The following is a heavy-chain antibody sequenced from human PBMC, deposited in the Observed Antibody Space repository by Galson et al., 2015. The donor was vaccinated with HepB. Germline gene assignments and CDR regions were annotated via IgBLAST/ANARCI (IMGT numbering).Heavy chain of an antibody. CDR2: IYYSGSA. CDR1: DGSISSYY. V-gene: IGHV4-59*01. J-gene: IGHJ4*02. CDR3: ARYDGSDDRSFFDY. D-gene: IGHD3-22*01. Sequence: ETLSLTCNVSDGSISSYYWSWIRQPPGKGLEWIGYIYYSGSANYNLSLKSRVTISVDTSKNQLSLRLNSVTAADTAVYYCARYDGSDDRSFFDYWGQGTLVTVSS.